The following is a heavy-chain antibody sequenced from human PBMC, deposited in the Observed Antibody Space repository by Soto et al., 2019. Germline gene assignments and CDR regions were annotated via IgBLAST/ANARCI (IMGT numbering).Heavy chain of an antibody. Sequence: GGSLRPSGVASRFTFSMNSMNWFSEAPGKVLEMVSSISRSRSFIYYASSLKGRFTVSRDNRKNSLYMVNKILRAEETAVHYCAKDSYDSSSYSMDYWGTGTLVTIS. CDR1: RFTFSMNS. CDR2: ISRSRSFI. CDR3: AKDSYDSSSYSMDY. J-gene: IGHJ4*01. V-gene: IGHV3-21*01. D-gene: IGHD3-22*01.